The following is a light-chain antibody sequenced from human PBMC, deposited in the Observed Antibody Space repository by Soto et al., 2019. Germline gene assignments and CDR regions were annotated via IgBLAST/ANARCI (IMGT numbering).Light chain of an antibody. V-gene: IGKV3-20*01. J-gene: IGKJ3*01. CDR3: QQYGSSPRVT. CDR1: QSVSSSY. Sequence: EIVLTQSPGTLSLSTGERATLSCRAIQSVSSSYLAWYQQKPGQAPRLLIYGASSRATGIPDRFSGSGSGTDFTLTISRLEPEDFAVYYCQQYGSSPRVTFGPGTKVDIK. CDR2: GAS.